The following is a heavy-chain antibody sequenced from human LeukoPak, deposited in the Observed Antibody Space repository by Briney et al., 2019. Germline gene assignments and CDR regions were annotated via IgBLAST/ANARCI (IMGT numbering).Heavy chain of an antibody. Sequence: GRSLRLSCAASGFTFSSYGMHWVRQAPGKGLEWVAVIWNDGSNKFYADSVKGRFTVSRDNSKNTLYLQMNSLRADDTAVYYCARDLSPGGYSYGWDYWGQGTLVTVSS. J-gene: IGHJ4*02. CDR3: ARDLSPGGYSYGWDY. CDR1: GFTFSSYG. CDR2: IWNDGSNK. V-gene: IGHV3-33*01. D-gene: IGHD5-18*01.